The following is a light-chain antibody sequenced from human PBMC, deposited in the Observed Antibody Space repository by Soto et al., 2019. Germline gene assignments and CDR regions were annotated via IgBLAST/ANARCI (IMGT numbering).Light chain of an antibody. CDR2: EVT. Sequence: QSVLTQPPSASGSPGQSVTISCTGTSSDVGGYNYVSWFQQYPGKAPKLMIYEVTKRPSGVPDRFSGSKSGNTASLTVSGLQAEEEADYYCSSYTGSYTVIFGGGTKLTVL. J-gene: IGLJ2*01. V-gene: IGLV2-8*01. CDR3: SSYTGSYTVI. CDR1: SSDVGGYNY.